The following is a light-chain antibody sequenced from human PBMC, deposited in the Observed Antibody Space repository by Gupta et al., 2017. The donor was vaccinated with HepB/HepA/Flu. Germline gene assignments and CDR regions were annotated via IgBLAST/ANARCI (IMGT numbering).Light chain of an antibody. CDR2: AAS. CDR3: QKYNSDPLT. Sequence: DIPMTQSPSSLSAPVGDRVTITCRASQGISNYLAWYQQKPGKVPKLLIYAASTVQSGVPSRFSGSGSGTDVTLTISSLQPEDVATYYCQKYNSDPLTFGGGTEVEIK. J-gene: IGKJ4*01. CDR1: QGISNY. V-gene: IGKV1-27*01.